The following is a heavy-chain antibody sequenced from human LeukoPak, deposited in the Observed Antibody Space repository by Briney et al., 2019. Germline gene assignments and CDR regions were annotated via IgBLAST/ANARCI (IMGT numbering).Heavy chain of an antibody. Sequence: SETLSLTCTVSGGSLSSGAYYWSWIRQLPGKGLEWIGHIYNSGSTDYNPSLKSRLTISVDTSKNQFSLKLSSVTAADTAVYYCARDRRVTIFGVVTRRWFDPWGQGTLVTVSS. D-gene: IGHD3-3*01. V-gene: IGHV4-31*03. J-gene: IGHJ5*02. CDR3: ARDRRVTIFGVVTRRWFDP. CDR2: IYNSGST. CDR1: GGSLSSGAYY.